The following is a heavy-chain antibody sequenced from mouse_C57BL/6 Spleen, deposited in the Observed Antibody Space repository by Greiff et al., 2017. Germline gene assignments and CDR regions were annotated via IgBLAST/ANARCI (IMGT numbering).Heavy chain of an antibody. J-gene: IGHJ3*01. CDR3: ARGSRGWFAY. Sequence: DVKLQESGPGMVKPSQSLSLTCTVTGYSITSGYDWHWIRHFPGNKLEWMGYISYSGSTNYNPSLKSRISITHDTSKNHFFLKLNSVTTEDTATYYCARGSRGWFAYWGQGTLVTVSA. CDR2: ISYSGST. V-gene: IGHV3-1*01. CDR1: GYSITSGYD.